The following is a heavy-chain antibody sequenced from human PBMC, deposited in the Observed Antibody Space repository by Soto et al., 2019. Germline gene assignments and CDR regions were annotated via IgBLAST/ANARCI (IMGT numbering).Heavy chain of an antibody. D-gene: IGHD6-19*01. J-gene: IGHJ4*02. CDR2: IYYSGST. Sequence: SETLSLTCTVSGGSISSSSYYWGWIRQPPGKGLEWIGSIYYSGSTYYNPSLKSRVTISVDTSKNQFSLKLSSVTAADTAVYYCARHPGYSSGWGRDCWGQGTLVTVSS. CDR3: ARHPGYSSGWGRDC. CDR1: GGSISSSSYY. V-gene: IGHV4-39*01.